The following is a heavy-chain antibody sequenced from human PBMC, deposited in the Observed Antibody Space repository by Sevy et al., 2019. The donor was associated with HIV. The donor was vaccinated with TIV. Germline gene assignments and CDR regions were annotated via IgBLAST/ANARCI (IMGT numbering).Heavy chain of an antibody. J-gene: IGHJ4*02. CDR3: ARCEYNSSPAPFDY. D-gene: IGHD6-6*01. V-gene: IGHV3-30-3*01. CDR1: GFTFSNYA. CDR2: ISYDVTNR. Sequence: GGSLRLSCAASGFTFSNYAMHWVRQAPGKGLEWVAIISYDVTNRYYADSVKGRFTISRDNSKGRLYLQMNSRRAEDTAVYYCARCEYNSSPAPFDYWGQGTLVTVSS.